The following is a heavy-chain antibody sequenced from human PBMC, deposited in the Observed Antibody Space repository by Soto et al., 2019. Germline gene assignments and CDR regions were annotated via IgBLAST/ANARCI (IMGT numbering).Heavy chain of an antibody. D-gene: IGHD2-2*01. CDR3: ARSHGSSTSLEIYYYYYYGMDV. CDR2: IIPISDTT. V-gene: IGHV1-69*01. J-gene: IGHJ6*02. Sequence: QVQLVQSGAEVKKPGSSVKVSCKASGGTFSSYAISWVRQAPGQGLEWMGGIIPISDTTNYAQKFQGRVTITADESTSTAYTELSSLRSEDTAVYYCARSHGSSTSLEIYYYYYYGMDVWGQGTTVTVSS. CDR1: GGTFSSYA.